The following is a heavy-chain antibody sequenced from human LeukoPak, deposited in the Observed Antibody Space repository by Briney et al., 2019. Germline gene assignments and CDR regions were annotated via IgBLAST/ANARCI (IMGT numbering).Heavy chain of an antibody. CDR2: IYYSGST. D-gene: IGHD3-22*01. J-gene: IGHJ4*02. CDR3: ARVRFPKSSFYFDSTAYYHGYYFDY. Sequence: SETLSLTCTASGDSISSYYWSWIRQPPGKGLEWIGYIYYSGSTDYNPSLKSRVTISLDTSKNHFSLRLSSLTAADTAVYYCARVRFPKSSFYFDSTAYYHGYYFDYWGQGTLVTVSA. V-gene: IGHV4-59*01. CDR1: GDSISSYY.